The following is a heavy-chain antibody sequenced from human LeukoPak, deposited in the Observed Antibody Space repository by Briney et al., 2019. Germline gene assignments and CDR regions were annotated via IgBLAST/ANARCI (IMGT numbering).Heavy chain of an antibody. J-gene: IGHJ4*02. D-gene: IGHD2-15*01. V-gene: IGHV3-21*01. CDR2: ISSSSSYI. Sequence: GGSLRLSCAASGFTFSSYSMNWVRQAPGKGLEWVSSISSSSSYIYYADSVKGRFTISRDNAKNSLYLQMNSLRAEDTAVYYCARLNYCSGGSCLDYWGQGTLVTVSS. CDR3: ARLNYCSGGSCLDY. CDR1: GFTFSSYS.